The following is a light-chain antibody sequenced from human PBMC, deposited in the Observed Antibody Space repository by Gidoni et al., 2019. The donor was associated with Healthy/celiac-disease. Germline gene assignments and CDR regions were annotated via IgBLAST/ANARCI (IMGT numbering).Light chain of an antibody. V-gene: IGKV3-15*01. J-gene: IGKJ4*01. CDR1: QSVSSN. CDR2: GAS. Sequence: EIVMTQSPATLSVSPGERATLSCRASQSVSSNLAWYQQKPGQAPRLLIYGASTRATGIPARFSGSGSGTEFTLTISSLQSEDFAVYYRQQYNNWPPLTFXGXTKVEIK. CDR3: QQYNNWPPLT.